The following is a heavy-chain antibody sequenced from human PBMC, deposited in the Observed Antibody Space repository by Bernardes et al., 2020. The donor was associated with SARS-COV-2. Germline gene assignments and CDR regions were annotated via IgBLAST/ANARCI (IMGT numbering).Heavy chain of an antibody. Sequence: GGSLRLSCAASGFTFSNYGMHWVRQAPGKVLEWVAVISYYSTKKYYADSVKGRFTVSRDNSKNTLFLQMNSLRTDDTAVYYCKLNARRPEFFDSWGQGSLVTVSS. CDR2: ISYYSTKK. V-gene: IGHV3-30*03. CDR3: KLNARRPEFFDS. D-gene: IGHD6-25*01. J-gene: IGHJ4*02. CDR1: GFTFSNYG.